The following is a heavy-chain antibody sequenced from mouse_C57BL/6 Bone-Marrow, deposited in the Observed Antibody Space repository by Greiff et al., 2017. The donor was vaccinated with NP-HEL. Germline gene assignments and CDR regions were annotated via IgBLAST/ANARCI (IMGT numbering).Heavy chain of an antibody. CDR3: ARPLLSYAMDY. CDR1: GFTFSDYG. V-gene: IGHV5-17*01. Sequence: EVKVVESGGGLVKPGGSLKLSCAASGFTFSDYGMHWVRQAPEKGLEWVAYISSGSSTIYYADTVKGRFTISRDNAKNTLFLQMTSLRSEDTAMYYCARPLLSYAMDYWGQGTSVTVSS. CDR2: ISSGSSTI. D-gene: IGHD6-1*01. J-gene: IGHJ4*01.